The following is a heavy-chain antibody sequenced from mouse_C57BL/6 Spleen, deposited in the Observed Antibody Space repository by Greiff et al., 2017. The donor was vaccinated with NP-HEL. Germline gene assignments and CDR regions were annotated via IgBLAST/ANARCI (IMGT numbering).Heavy chain of an antibody. Sequence: EVKLQESGGDLVKPGGSLKLSCAASGFTFSSYGMSWVRQTPDKRLEWVATISSGGSYTYYPDSVKGRFTISRDNAKNTLYLQMSSLKSEDTAMYYCARVPFITTVVGGWYFDVWGTGTTVTVSS. D-gene: IGHD1-1*01. J-gene: IGHJ1*03. CDR1: GFTFSSYG. CDR2: ISSGGSYT. CDR3: ARVPFITTVVGGWYFDV. V-gene: IGHV5-6*01.